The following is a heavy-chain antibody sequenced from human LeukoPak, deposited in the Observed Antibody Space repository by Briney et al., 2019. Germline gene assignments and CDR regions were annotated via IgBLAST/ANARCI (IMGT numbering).Heavy chain of an antibody. J-gene: IGHJ6*03. CDR1: GYSISSGYY. V-gene: IGHV4-38-2*02. Sequence: PSETLSLTCTVSGYSISSGYYWGWIRQPPAKGLEWSGSIYHSGSTNYNPPLKSRVTISVETSNNQFSLKLSSVTAADAAVYYCASLESYYGSGSSRGYYYMDVWGKGTTVTISS. D-gene: IGHD3-10*01. CDR3: ASLESYYGSGSSRGYYYMDV. CDR2: IYHSGST.